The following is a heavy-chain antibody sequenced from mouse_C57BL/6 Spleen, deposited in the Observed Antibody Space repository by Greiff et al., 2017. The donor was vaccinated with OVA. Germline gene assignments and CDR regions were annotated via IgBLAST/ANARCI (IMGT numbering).Heavy chain of an antibody. Sequence: EVKVVESGGGLVQPKGSLKLSCAASGFSFNTYAMNWVRQAPGKGLEWVARIRSKSNNYATYYADSVKDRFTISRDDSESMLYLQMNNLKTEDTAMYYCVRHPYGSSLYAMDYWGQGTSVTVSS. CDR1: GFSFNTYA. J-gene: IGHJ4*01. CDR2: IRSKSNNYAT. D-gene: IGHD1-1*01. V-gene: IGHV10-1*01. CDR3: VRHPYGSSLYAMDY.